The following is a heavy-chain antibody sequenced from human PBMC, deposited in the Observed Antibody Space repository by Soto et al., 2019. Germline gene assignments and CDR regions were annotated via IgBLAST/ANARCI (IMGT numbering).Heavy chain of an antibody. V-gene: IGHV3-30*18. CDR3: VKGSEVARQELDY. Sequence: GGSLRLSCAASGFSFSNCGMHWVRQAPGKGLEWVAAISSDGSDKYYSESVKGRFTISRDNSKNTLFLQMNSLRVEDTAVYYCVKGSEVARQELDYWGQGT. D-gene: IGHD2-15*01. CDR1: GFSFSNCG. CDR2: ISSDGSDK. J-gene: IGHJ4*02.